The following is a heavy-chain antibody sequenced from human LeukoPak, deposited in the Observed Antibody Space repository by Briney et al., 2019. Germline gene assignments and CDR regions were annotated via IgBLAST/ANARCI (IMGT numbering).Heavy chain of an antibody. J-gene: IGHJ6*03. V-gene: IGHV3-20*04. Sequence: GGSLRLSCAASGFTFDDYGMNWVRQAPGKGLEWVSGINWNGGSTGYADSVKGRFTISRDNAKNSLYLQMNSLRAEDTAVYYCARDLAPNYYYYYMDVWGKGTTVTVSS. CDR1: GFTFDDYG. CDR2: INWNGGST. CDR3: ARDLAPNYYYYYMDV.